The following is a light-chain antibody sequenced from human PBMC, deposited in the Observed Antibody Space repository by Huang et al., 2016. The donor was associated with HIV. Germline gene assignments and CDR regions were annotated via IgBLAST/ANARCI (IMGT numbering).Light chain of an antibody. Sequence: EIVLTQSPGTLSLSPGETATFSCRASQSLRDTYIAWYQQRPGQAPRLLIYGASSRATGIPDRFSGSGSGTDFTITINRLEPQDFAVYFCLQYDRSPLTFGGGTKVEL. V-gene: IGKV3-20*01. CDR3: LQYDRSPLT. CDR1: QSLRDTY. CDR2: GAS. J-gene: IGKJ4*01.